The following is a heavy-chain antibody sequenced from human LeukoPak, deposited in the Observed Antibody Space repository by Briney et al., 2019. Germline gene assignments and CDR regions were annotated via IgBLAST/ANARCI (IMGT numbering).Heavy chain of an antibody. J-gene: IGHJ4*02. CDR1: RFTFSRYW. D-gene: IGHD3-22*01. CDR3: ARDGKFCVSSGLADY. V-gene: IGHV3-74*01. CDR2: INSDGIST. Sequence: PGGSLRLSCAASRFTFSRYWRHWVRQAPGKGLVWVSRINSDGISTSYADSVKGRFTISRDNAKNTLYLQMNSLRAEDTAVYYCARDGKFCVSSGLADYWGQGTLVTVSS.